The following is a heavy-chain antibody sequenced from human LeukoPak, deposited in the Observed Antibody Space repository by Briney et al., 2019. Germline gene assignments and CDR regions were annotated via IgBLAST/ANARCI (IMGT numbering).Heavy chain of an antibody. CDR3: ARRYYGSGSYYNWFDP. V-gene: IGHV5-51*01. CDR2: IYPGDSDT. Sequence: GESLKISCKGSGYSFTSCWIGWVRQMPGKGLEWMGIIYPGDSDTRYSPSFQGQVTISADKSIGTAYLQWSSLKASDTAMYYCARRYYGSGSYYNWFDPWGQGTLVTVSS. D-gene: IGHD3-10*01. J-gene: IGHJ5*02. CDR1: GYSFTSCW.